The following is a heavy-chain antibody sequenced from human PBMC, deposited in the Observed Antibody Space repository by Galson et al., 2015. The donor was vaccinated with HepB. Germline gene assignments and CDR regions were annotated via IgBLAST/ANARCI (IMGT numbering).Heavy chain of an antibody. CDR3: ARDRASMAYFHGLDV. D-gene: IGHD2/OR15-2a*01. V-gene: IGHV1-3*01. J-gene: IGHJ6*02. CDR2: INAGNGNT. CDR1: GYTFTGYY. Sequence: SVKVSCKASGYTFTGYYMHWVRQAPGQSLEWMGWINAGNGNTKYSQKFQGRVTIIRDTSASTTYMELSSLRSEDTAVYYCARDRASMAYFHGLDVWGQGTTVTVSS.